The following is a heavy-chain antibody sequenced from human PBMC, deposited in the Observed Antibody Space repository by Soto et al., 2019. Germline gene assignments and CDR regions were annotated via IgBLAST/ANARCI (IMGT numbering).Heavy chain of an antibody. Sequence: GESLKISCKGSGYSFTSYWIGWVRQMPGKGLEWMGIIYPGDSDTRYSPSFQGQVTISADKSISTAYLQWSSLKASDTAMYYCARRGGYLGYSYGYSFDYWGQGTLVTVSS. V-gene: IGHV5-51*01. CDR2: IYPGDSDT. J-gene: IGHJ4*02. D-gene: IGHD5-18*01. CDR3: ARRGGYLGYSYGYSFDY. CDR1: GYSFTSYW.